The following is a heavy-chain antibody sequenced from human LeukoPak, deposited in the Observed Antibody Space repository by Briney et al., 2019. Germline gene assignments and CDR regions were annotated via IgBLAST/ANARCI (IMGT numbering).Heavy chain of an antibody. J-gene: IGHJ4*02. CDR2: ITSKAYGGTA. CDR3: TPLDY. V-gene: IGHV3-49*04. Sequence: GGSLRLSCAASGFTFSDYYMNWVRQAPGKGLEWVGFITSKAYGGTAEYAASVKGRFTISRDDSRSIVYLQMNSLKTEDTAVYYCTPLDYWGQGTLVTVSS. CDR1: GFTFSDYY.